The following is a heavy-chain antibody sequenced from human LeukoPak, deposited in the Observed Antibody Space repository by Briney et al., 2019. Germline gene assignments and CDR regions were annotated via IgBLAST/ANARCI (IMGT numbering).Heavy chain of an antibody. D-gene: IGHD3-22*01. CDR3: ARNNYYDSSGYREGLDY. V-gene: IGHV3-30*03. Sequence: PGGSLRLSCAASGFTFSSYGMHWVRKAPGKGLEWVAVISYDGSNKYYADSVKGRFTISRDNSKNTLYLQMNSLRAEDTAVYYCARNNYYDSSGYREGLDYWGQGTLVTVSS. CDR2: ISYDGSNK. J-gene: IGHJ4*02. CDR1: GFTFSSYG.